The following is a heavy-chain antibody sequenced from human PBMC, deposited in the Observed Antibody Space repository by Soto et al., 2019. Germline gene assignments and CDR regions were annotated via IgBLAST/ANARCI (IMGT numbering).Heavy chain of an antibody. CDR3: AEVGVLWFGELNFRRYGMDV. CDR2: IYYSGST. J-gene: IGHJ6*02. V-gene: IGHV4-39*01. Sequence: QLQLQESGPGLVKPSETLSLTCTVSGGSISSSSYYWGWIRQPPGKGLEWIGSIYYSGSTYYNPSLKSRVTISVDTSKNQFSLKLSSVTAADTAVYYCAEVGVLWFGELNFRRYGMDVWGQGTTVTVSS. D-gene: IGHD3-10*01. CDR1: GGSISSSSYY.